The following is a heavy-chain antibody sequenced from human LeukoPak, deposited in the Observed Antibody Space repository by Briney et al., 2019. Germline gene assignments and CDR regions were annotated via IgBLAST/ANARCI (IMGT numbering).Heavy chain of an antibody. Sequence: SETLSLTCTVSGGSISSYYWSWIRQPPGKRLEWIGYIYYSGSTNYNPSLKSRVTISVDTSKNQFSLKLSSVTAADTAVYYCARDSPVFSAAIRKGGDWYFDLWGRGTLVTVSS. CDR3: ARDSPVFSAAIRKGGDWYFDL. CDR2: IYYSGST. D-gene: IGHD2-2*02. V-gene: IGHV4-59*01. J-gene: IGHJ2*01. CDR1: GGSISSYY.